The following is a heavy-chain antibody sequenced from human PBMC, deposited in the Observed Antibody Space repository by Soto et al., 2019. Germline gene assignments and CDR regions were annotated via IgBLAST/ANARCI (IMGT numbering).Heavy chain of an antibody. CDR3: ARERSDLPPDH. J-gene: IGHJ4*02. D-gene: IGHD1-26*01. V-gene: IGHV1-18*01. CDR1: GYTFSNYG. Sequence: QVQLVQSGAEVKNPGASVKVSCKTSGYTFSNYGISWVRQAPGKGLKWMGWISPKNGYTNSAHNFRGRVTMTTDTSTNTTYMELRSLTSDDTAVYYCARERSDLPPDHWGPGTLVTVS. CDR2: ISPKNGYT.